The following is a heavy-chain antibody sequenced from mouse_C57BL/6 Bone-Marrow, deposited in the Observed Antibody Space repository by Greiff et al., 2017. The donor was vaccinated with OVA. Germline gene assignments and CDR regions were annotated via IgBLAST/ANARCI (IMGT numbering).Heavy chain of an antibody. J-gene: IGHJ2*01. V-gene: IGHV14-4*01. CDR2: IDPENGDT. CDR1: GFNIKDDY. Sequence: EVQLQQSGAELVRPGASVKLSCTASGFNIKDDYMHWVKQRPEQGLEWIGWIDPENGDTEYAPKFQGKATITADPSSNTAYLQLSSLTSEDTAVYYCTPSTVVDYWGQGTTLTVSS. D-gene: IGHD1-1*01. CDR3: TPSTVVDY.